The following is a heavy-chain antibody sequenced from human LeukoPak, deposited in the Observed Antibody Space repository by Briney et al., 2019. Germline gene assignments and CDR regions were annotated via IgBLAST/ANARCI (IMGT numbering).Heavy chain of an antibody. CDR2: ISDSGSST. J-gene: IGHJ6*04. CDR3: AKGSLSGYYRMDV. D-gene: IGHD3-10*01. Sequence: GGSLRLSCAASGFTLSNYAMSWVRQAPGKGLEWVSGISDSGSSTYYADSVKGRFTISRDNSKNTLYLQMNSLRAEDTAVYYCAKGSLSGYYRMDVWGKGTTVTVSS. CDR1: GFTLSNYA. V-gene: IGHV3-23*01.